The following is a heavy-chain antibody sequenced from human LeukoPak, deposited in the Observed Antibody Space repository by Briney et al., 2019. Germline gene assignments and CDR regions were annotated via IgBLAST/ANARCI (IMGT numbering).Heavy chain of an antibody. CDR3: AGNEAVAGTYYFDY. D-gene: IGHD6-19*01. J-gene: IGHJ4*02. Sequence: SETLSLTCTVSGFSISSYYWSWIRQPPGKGLEWIGYIYYSGSTNYNPSLKSRVTISVDTSKNQFSLKLSSVTAADTAVYYCAGNEAVAGTYYFDYWGQGTLVTVSS. CDR2: IYYSGST. V-gene: IGHV4-59*01. CDR1: GFSISSYY.